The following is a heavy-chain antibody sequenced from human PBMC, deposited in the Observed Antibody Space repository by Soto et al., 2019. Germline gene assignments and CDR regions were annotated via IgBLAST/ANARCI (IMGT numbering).Heavy chain of an antibody. V-gene: IGHV4-31*03. Sequence: SETLSLTCTVSGGSISSGGYYWSWIRQHPGKGLEWIGYIYYSGSTYYNPSLKSRVTISVDTSRNQFSLKLSSVTVAFMAVYYCARDRSSTSYFDYWGQGTLVTVSS. CDR2: IYYSGST. CDR3: ARDRSSTSYFDY. D-gene: IGHD2-2*01. CDR1: GGSISSGGYY. J-gene: IGHJ4*02.